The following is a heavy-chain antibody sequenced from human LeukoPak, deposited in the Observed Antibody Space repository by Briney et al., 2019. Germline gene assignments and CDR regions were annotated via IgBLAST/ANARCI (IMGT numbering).Heavy chain of an antibody. CDR2: ISHDGGNT. CDR1: GITFRNYA. D-gene: IGHD3-10*01. V-gene: IGHV3-30*14. J-gene: IGHJ4*02. CDR3: ARENGRGVISPYFDY. Sequence: GRSLRLSCAAFGITFRNYAMHWVRQAPGKGLEWVAIISHDGGNTFYRDSVKGRFTISRDNSRNMLYLQMNSLRPEDTAVYYCARENGRGVISPYFDYWGQGTLVTVSS.